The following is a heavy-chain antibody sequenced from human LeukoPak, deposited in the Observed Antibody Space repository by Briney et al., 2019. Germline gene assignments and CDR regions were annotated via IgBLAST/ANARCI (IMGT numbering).Heavy chain of an antibody. Sequence: PGGSLRLSCAASGFTFSSYAMSWVRQAPGKGLEWVSAISGSGGSTYYADSVKGRFTISRDNSKNTLYLQMNSLRAEDTAVYYCARPYFGYSSGWYDYWGQGTLVTVSS. D-gene: IGHD6-19*01. CDR1: GFTFSSYA. CDR3: ARPYFGYSSGWYDY. CDR2: ISGSGGST. V-gene: IGHV3-23*01. J-gene: IGHJ4*02.